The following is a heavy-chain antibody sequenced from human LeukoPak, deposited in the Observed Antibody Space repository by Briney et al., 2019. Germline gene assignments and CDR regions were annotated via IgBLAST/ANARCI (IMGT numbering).Heavy chain of an antibody. CDR3: ARGHTAVTRHFDF. J-gene: IGHJ4*02. CDR2: ISSGSSAI. Sequence: GGSLRLSCEASGFTFRTYWMSWVRQTPGKGLEWVSIISSGSSAIFSADALKGRFTISRDDAKNLLYLDMNSLRAEDTAVYYCARGHTAVTRHFDFWGQGTLVTVSS. CDR1: GFTFRTYW. V-gene: IGHV3-21*01. D-gene: IGHD4-17*01.